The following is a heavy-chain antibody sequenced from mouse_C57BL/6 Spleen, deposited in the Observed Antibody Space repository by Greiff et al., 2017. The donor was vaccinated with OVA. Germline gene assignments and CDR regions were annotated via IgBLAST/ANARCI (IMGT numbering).Heavy chain of an antibody. CDR1: GYAFSSYW. D-gene: IGHD1-1*01. CDR2: IYPGDGDT. CDR3: ARYVYYYGSSPLYAMDD. J-gene: IGHJ4*01. Sequence: QLKQSGAELVKPGASVKISCKASGYAFSSYWMNWVKQRPGKGLEWIGQIYPGDGDTNYNGKFKGKATLTADKSSSTAYMQLSSLTSEDSAVYVCARYVYYYGSSPLYAMDDWGQGTSVTVSS. V-gene: IGHV1-80*01.